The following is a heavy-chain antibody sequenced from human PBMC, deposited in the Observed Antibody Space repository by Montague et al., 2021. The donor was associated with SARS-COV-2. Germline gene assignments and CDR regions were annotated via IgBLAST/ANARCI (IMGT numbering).Heavy chain of an antibody. J-gene: IGHJ6*02. Sequence: TLSLTCTVSGDFIRSGSYYWSWIRQPAGKGLEWIGRIYSSGSTNYXXXLESRVTMSVDTSKNQFSLQVSSVTAADTAVYYCARDYGDYSYYYGLDVWGQGTTVTVSS. CDR2: IYSSGST. D-gene: IGHD4-17*01. V-gene: IGHV4-61*02. CDR1: GDFIRSGSYY. CDR3: ARDYGDYSYYYGLDV.